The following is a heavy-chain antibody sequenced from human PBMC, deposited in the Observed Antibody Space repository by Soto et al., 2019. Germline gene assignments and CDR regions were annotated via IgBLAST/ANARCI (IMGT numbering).Heavy chain of an antibody. V-gene: IGHV4-34*01. J-gene: IGHJ4*03. CDR1: GGSFSGYY. CDR2: IYHGGGT. CDR3: ARGLGYCSSISCYFDS. Sequence: SETLSLTCAVYGGSFSGYYWSWVRQPPGKGLEWIGEIYHGGGTKKNPSLKSPVTISLDTPKNRLSLKLSSVTAADTAVYYCARGLGYCSSISCYFDSWGQGTLVT. D-gene: IGHD2-2*01.